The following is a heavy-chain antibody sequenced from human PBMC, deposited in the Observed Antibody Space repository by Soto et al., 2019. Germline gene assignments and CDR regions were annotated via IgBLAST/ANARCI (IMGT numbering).Heavy chain of an antibody. V-gene: IGHV3-23*01. J-gene: IGHJ5*01. D-gene: IGHD3-16*01. CDR2: ISATGGGT. CDR3: AKDRRAGGNSAFYFDF. CDR1: GFKFSSYA. Sequence: GGSLRLSCAASGFKFSSYAMSWVRQSPGKGLEWVSLISATGGGTYYADSVKGRFTISRDNSDNTLYLQVHSLRAEDTAVYYCAKDRRAGGNSAFYFDFWGQGAQVTVSS.